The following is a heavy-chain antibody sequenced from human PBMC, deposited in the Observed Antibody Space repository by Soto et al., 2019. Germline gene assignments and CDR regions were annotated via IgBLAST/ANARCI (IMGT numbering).Heavy chain of an antibody. Sequence: GGSLRLSCAASGFTFSSYSMNWVRQAPGKGLEWVSSISSSSSYIYYADSVKGRFTISRDNAKNSLYLQMNSLRAEDTAVYYCAREDSSGYYFFHDAFDIWGQGTMVTVSS. CDR1: GFTFSSYS. D-gene: IGHD3-22*01. J-gene: IGHJ3*02. V-gene: IGHV3-21*01. CDR3: AREDSSGYYFFHDAFDI. CDR2: ISSSSSYI.